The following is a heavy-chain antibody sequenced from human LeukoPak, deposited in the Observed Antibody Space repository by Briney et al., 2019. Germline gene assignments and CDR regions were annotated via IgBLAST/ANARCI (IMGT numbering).Heavy chain of an antibody. Sequence: SETLSLTCAVYGGSFSGYYWSWIRQPPGKGLEWLGEINHSGSTNYNPSLKSRVTISVDTSKNQFSLKLSSVTAADTAIYYCARGEGSGSYYPYFDYWGQGTLVTVSS. V-gene: IGHV4-34*01. J-gene: IGHJ4*02. D-gene: IGHD1-26*01. CDR1: GGSFSGYY. CDR2: INHSGST. CDR3: ARGEGSGSYYPYFDY.